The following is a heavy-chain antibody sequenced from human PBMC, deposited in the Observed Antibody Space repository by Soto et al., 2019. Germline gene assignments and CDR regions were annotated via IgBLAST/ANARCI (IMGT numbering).Heavy chain of an antibody. CDR2: ISWNSGSI. CDR1: GFTFDDYA. V-gene: IGHV3-9*01. J-gene: IGHJ4*02. CDR3: AKDFRL. Sequence: GGSLRLSCAASGFTFDDYAMHWVRQAPGKGLEWVSGISWNSGSIGYADSVKGRFTISRDNAKNSLYLQMNSLRAEDTALYYCAKDFRLWGQGTLVTVSS.